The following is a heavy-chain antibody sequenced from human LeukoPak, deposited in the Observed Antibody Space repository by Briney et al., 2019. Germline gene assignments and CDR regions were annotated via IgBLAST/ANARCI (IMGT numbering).Heavy chain of an antibody. CDR2: IRSSGSTI. D-gene: IGHD3-22*01. J-gene: IGHJ3*02. V-gene: IGHV3-11*04. CDR3: ARVVTPTAFDI. Sequence: GGSLRLSCAASGFTFSDYYMSWIRQAPGKGLEWVSYIRSSGSTIYYADSVKGRFTISRDNAKNSLYLQMNSLRAEDTAVYYCARVVTPTAFDIWGQGTMVTVSS. CDR1: GFTFSDYY.